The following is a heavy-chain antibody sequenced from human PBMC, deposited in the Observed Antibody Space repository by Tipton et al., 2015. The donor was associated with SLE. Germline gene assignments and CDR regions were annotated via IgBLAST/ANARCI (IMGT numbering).Heavy chain of an antibody. CDR3: ARRTMITAGWYFDL. V-gene: IGHV3-11*01. CDR1: GFTFSSYD. J-gene: IGHJ2*01. D-gene: IGHD3-22*01. Sequence: SLRLSCAASGFTFSSYDMSWIRQAPGKGLEWVSYISSSGSTIYYADSVKGRLTISRDNAKNSLYLQMNSLRAEDTAVYYCARRTMITAGWYFDLWGRGTLVTVSS. CDR2: ISSSGSTI.